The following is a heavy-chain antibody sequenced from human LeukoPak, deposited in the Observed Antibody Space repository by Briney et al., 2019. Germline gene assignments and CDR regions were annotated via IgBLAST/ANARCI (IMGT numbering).Heavy chain of an antibody. J-gene: IGHJ4*02. Sequence: ASVKVSCKASGGTFSSYTISWVRQAPGQGLEWMGRIIPILGIAHYAQKFQGRVTITADKSTSPAYMELSSLRSEDTAVYYCAGNYDSSGHAHRNPPEIDYWGQGTLATVSS. D-gene: IGHD3-22*01. CDR3: AGNYDSSGHAHRNPPEIDY. V-gene: IGHV1-69*02. CDR2: IIPILGIA. CDR1: GGTFSSYT.